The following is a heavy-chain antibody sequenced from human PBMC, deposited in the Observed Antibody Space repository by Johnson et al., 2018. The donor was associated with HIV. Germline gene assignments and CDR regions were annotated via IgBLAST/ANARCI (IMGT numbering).Heavy chain of an antibody. Sequence: VQVVESGGGVVQPGKSLTLSCVGSGLSFSNFGIHWVRQAPGKGLEWVSGINWNGGSTTFADSVKGRFTISRDNAKNSLYLQMNSLRAEDTAVYYCAGGGAAAGTWDAFDMWGRGTLVTVSS. CDR1: GLSFSNFG. CDR2: INWNGGST. J-gene: IGHJ3*02. CDR3: AGGGAAAGTWDAFDM. D-gene: IGHD6-13*01. V-gene: IGHV3-20*04.